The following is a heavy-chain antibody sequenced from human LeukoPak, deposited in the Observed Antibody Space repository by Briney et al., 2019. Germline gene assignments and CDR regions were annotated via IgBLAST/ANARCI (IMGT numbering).Heavy chain of an antibody. CDR3: ARVDGSGWWEPFQH. J-gene: IGHJ1*01. V-gene: IGHV4-59*01. CDR2: IYHSGST. Sequence: SETLSLTCTVSGDSISSYYWSWIRQPPGKGLEWIGYIYHSGSTNYNPSLKSRVTISVDTSKDQFSLKLSSVTAADTAVYYCARVDGSGWWEPFQHWGQGTLVTVSS. CDR1: GDSISSYY. D-gene: IGHD6-19*01.